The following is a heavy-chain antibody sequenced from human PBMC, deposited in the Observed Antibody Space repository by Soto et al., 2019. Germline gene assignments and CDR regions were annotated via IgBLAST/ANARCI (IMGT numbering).Heavy chain of an antibody. CDR1: GYSFTSYW. V-gene: IGHV5-10-1*01. D-gene: IGHD3-16*01. Sequence: GESLKISCKGSGYSFTSYWISWVRQMPGKGLEWMGRIDPSDSYTNYSPSFQGHVTISADKSISTAYLQWSSLKASDTAMYYCARRGRGDDEDYYYYGMDVWGHGTTVTLSS. CDR2: IDPSDSYT. J-gene: IGHJ6*02. CDR3: ARRGRGDDEDYYYYGMDV.